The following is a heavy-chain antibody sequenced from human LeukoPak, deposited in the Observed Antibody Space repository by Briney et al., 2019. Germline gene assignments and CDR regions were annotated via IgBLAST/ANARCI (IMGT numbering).Heavy chain of an antibody. CDR1: GGSLSGFY. CDR2: IHHSGST. Sequence: SETLSLTCGVYGGSLSGFYWNWIRQPPGKGLEWIGEIHHSGSTSNNPSLKSRVTISIDTSKNQFSLNLSSVTAADTAVYYCARGYGGSYQYFDGWGQGTLVTVSS. D-gene: IGHD1-26*01. CDR3: ARGYGGSYQYFDG. V-gene: IGHV4-34*01. J-gene: IGHJ4*02.